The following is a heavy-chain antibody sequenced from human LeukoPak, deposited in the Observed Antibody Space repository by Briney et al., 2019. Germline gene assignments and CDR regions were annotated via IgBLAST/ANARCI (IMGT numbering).Heavy chain of an antibody. D-gene: IGHD6-19*01. CDR2: ISGSSGDT. Sequence: GGSLRLSCAASGFTFRDYAMSWVRQAPGKGLEWVSPISGSSGDTYYADSVKGRFTISRDNSKNTLYLQMNNLRAEDTAIYFCAKVRHTSGWKSYYFEFWGQGTLVTVSS. CDR1: GFTFRDYA. J-gene: IGHJ4*02. CDR3: AKVRHTSGWKSYYFEF. V-gene: IGHV3-23*01.